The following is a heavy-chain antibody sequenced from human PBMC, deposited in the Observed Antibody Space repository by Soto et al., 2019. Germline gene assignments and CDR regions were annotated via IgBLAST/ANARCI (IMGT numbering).Heavy chain of an antibody. D-gene: IGHD5-18*01. V-gene: IGHV1-2*02. CDR2: INPNSGDT. CDR1: GYAFTGYY. J-gene: IGHJ4*02. CDR3: ATRYSYVHF. Sequence: ASVKVSCRSSGYAFTGYYIHWVRQAPGQGLEWMGWINPNSGDTNYAQKFQGRVTMTRDTSFSTAYMELSSLRSDDTAVYYCATRYSYVHFWGQGTLVTVSS.